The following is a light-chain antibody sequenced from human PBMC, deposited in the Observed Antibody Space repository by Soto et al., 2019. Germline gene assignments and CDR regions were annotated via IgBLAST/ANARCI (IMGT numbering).Light chain of an antibody. CDR2: DAS. CDR3: QQYNSYWT. J-gene: IGKJ1*01. V-gene: IGKV1-5*01. CDR1: QSIGSW. Sequence: DIQMTQSPSTLSASVGDRFTITCRASQSIGSWLAWYQQKPGKAPKLLIYDASSLESGVPSRFSGSGSGTEFTLTISSLQPDDFATYYCQQYNSYWTFGQGTKVDIK.